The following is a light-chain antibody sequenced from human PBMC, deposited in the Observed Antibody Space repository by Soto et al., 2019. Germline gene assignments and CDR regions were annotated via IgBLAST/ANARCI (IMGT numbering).Light chain of an antibody. V-gene: IGKV4-1*01. J-gene: IGKJ4*01. CDR2: WAS. CDR3: QQYFSSPLT. Sequence: DIVMTQSPDSLALSLGERATIHCKSSQSISYSSINKNYLAWYKQRPGQPPKVLFYWASTRQSGVPDRLSASGFGTDFTLIITSLQEEDVAVYCCQQYFSSPLTFGGGTKVDIK. CDR1: QSISYSSINKNY.